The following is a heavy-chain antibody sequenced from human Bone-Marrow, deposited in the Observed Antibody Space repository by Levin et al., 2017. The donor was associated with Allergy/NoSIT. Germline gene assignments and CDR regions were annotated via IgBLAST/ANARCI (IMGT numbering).Heavy chain of an antibody. J-gene: IGHJ4*02. CDR2: INPSSGST. V-gene: IGHV1-46*01. D-gene: IGHD6-19*01. Sequence: PGESLKISCNSSGYTFTSYYMHWVRQAPGQGLEWMGVINPSSGSTTYAQNFQGRVSMTRDTSTSTVYMELSSLRSEDTAVYYCARAAVSGRRFDYWGQGTLVIVSS. CDR1: GYTFTSYY. CDR3: ARAAVSGRRFDY.